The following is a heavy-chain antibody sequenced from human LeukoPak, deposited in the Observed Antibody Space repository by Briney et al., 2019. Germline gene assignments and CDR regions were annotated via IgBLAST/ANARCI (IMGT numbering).Heavy chain of an antibody. D-gene: IGHD1-14*01. J-gene: IGHJ4*02. CDR3: AREGTTHAGVDQ. CDR2: IYSSGST. CDR1: GVSISTYY. V-gene: IGHV4-59*01. Sequence: SETLSLICTVSGVSISTYYWSWIRQPPGKGLEWLGYIYSSGSTYYNPSLKSRVTISVDTSKKQFSLKLSSVTAADTAVYYCAREGTTHAGVDQWGQGTLVTVSS.